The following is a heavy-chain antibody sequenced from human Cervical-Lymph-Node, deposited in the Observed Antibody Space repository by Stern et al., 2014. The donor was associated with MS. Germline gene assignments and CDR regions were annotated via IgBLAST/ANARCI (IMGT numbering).Heavy chain of an antibody. CDR3: ARGGESEYYCNFYDVDV. J-gene: IGHJ6*02. CDR2: IWHDGSSK. CDR1: GFTFSSYG. D-gene: IGHD3-16*01. V-gene: IGHV3-33*01. Sequence: VQLVESGGGVVQPGRSLRLSCAASGFTFSSYGMHWVRQAPGKGLEWVAVIWHDGSSKYYADSVKGRFTISRDSSKNTLYLQMNSLRAEDTAVYYCARGGESEYYCNFYDVDVWGQGTTVAVSS.